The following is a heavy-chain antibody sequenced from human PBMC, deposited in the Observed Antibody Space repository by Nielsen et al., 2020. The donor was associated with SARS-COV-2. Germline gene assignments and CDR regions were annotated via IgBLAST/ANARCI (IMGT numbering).Heavy chain of an antibody. V-gene: IGHV1-46*01. CDR3: ARAPPGNYDSSGYSFDY. CDR2: INPSGGST. Sequence: ASVKVSCKTSGYTFISYDINWVRQAPGQGLEWMGIINPSGGSTSYAQKFQGRVTMTRDTSTSTVYMELSSLRSEDTAVYYCARAPPGNYDSSGYSFDYWGQGTLVTVSS. J-gene: IGHJ4*02. CDR1: GYTFISYD. D-gene: IGHD3-22*01.